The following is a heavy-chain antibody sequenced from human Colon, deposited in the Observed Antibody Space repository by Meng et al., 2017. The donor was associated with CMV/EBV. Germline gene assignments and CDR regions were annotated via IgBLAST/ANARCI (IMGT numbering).Heavy chain of an antibody. CDR3: ARNIEMAAMRGCFDY. D-gene: IGHD5-24*01. CDR2: ISGSGRDT. CDR1: GFTFSNYA. J-gene: IGHJ4*02. V-gene: IGHV3-23*01. Sequence: GESLKISCAASGFTFSNYAMHWVRQAPGKGLQWVATISGSGRDTFYEDSLQGRFSISRDNSKNTLLLQMTSLRAEDTAVYYCARNIEMAAMRGCFDYWGQGTLVTVSS.